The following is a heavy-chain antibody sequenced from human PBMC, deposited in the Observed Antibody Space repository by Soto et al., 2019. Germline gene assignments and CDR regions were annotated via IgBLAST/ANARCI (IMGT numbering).Heavy chain of an antibody. V-gene: IGHV3-7*01. Sequence: EVQLVDSGGGLVQPGESLRLSCAASGLTLSNYWMSWVRQAPGKGLEWVANIKQDGSAKYYIDSVRGRFTISRDNANNSLYLQMNGLRPDDTAVYFCAVDVSGKFHHRGQGTLVTVSS. CDR2: IKQDGSAK. CDR1: GLTLSNYW. J-gene: IGHJ1*01. CDR3: AVDVSGKFHH. D-gene: IGHD6-19*01.